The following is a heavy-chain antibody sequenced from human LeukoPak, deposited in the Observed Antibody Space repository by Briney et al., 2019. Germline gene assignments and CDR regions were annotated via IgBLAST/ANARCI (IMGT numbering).Heavy chain of an antibody. Sequence: PGGSLRLSCAASGFTFSSYGMSWVRQAPGRGLEWVSAISGSGGSTYYADSVKGRFTISRDNSKNTLYLQMNSLRAEDTAVYYCAHGSMYQLDYWGQGTLVTVSS. CDR1: GFTFSSYG. CDR2: ISGSGGST. CDR3: AHGSMYQLDY. V-gene: IGHV3-23*01. D-gene: IGHD2-2*01. J-gene: IGHJ4*02.